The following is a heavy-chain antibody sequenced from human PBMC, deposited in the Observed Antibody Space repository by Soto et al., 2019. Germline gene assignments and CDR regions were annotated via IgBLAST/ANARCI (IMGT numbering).Heavy chain of an antibody. V-gene: IGHV1-69*06. J-gene: IGHJ4*02. CDR1: GGTFSSYA. CDR2: IIPIFGTA. CDR3: ARVTAFAAYSRGWYFDY. Sequence: QVQLVQSGAEVKKPGSSVKVSCKASGGTFSSYAISWVRQAPGQGLEWMGGIIPIFGTANYAQKFQGRVTITADKSTSTAYMELSSLRSEDTAVYYCARVTAFAAYSRGWYFDYWGQGTLVTVSS. D-gene: IGHD6-19*01.